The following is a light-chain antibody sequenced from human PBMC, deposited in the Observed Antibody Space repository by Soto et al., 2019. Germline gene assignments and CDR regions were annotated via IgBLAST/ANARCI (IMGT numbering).Light chain of an antibody. V-gene: IGKV1-5*03. CDR3: QQYNSYSLA. Sequence: DIQMTQSPSTLSASVGDRVTITCRASQSLNSELAWYQQKPGKAPKLLIYQASSLKGGVPSRFTGTGSGTEFIPTISSLQPDDSATYYCQQYNSYSLAFGGGTKVEIK. CDR2: QAS. CDR1: QSLNSE. J-gene: IGKJ4*01.